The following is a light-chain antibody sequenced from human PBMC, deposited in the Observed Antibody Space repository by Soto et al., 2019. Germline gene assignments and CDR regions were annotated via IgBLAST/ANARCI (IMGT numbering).Light chain of an antibody. Sequence: SVLTQPPSASETPGQTVSISCSGSNSNIASNTVNWYQHLPGTAPKLLIYYNNQRPSGVPDRSSGSKSGTSASLAISGLQSEDESDYYCAAWDDTLKRYVFGTGTKVTVL. J-gene: IGLJ1*01. CDR1: NSNIASNT. V-gene: IGLV1-44*01. CDR3: AAWDDTLKRYV. CDR2: YNN.